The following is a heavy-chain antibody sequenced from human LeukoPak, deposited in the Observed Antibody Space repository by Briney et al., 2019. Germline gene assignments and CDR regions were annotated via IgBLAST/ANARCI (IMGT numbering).Heavy chain of an antibody. CDR3: ARDSTYWYDSGSSGPHYFDY. J-gene: IGHJ4*02. CDR1: GFIFSNYA. V-gene: IGHV3-30*01. D-gene: IGHD3-10*01. CDR2: IPSDGSKT. Sequence: GRSPRLSCAASGFIFSNYAMHWVRPAPGKGLEWVALIPSDGSKTYHADSVKGRFSISRDNSKNTLYLQLNSLRAEDTSVYYCARDSTYWYDSGSSGPHYFDYWGQGTLVTVSS.